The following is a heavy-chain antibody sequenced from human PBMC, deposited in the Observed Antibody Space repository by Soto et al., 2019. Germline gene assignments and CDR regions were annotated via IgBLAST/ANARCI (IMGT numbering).Heavy chain of an antibody. J-gene: IGHJ3*02. CDR3: AREERGTTVTKGAFDI. D-gene: IGHD4-17*01. CDR1: GGSFSGYY. CDR2: INHSGST. V-gene: IGHV4-34*01. Sequence: SETQSLTCAVYGGSFSGYYWSWIRQPPGKGLEWIGEINHSGSTNYNPSLKSRVTISVDTSKNQFSLKLSSVTAADTAVYYCAREERGTTVTKGAFDIWGQGTMVTVSS.